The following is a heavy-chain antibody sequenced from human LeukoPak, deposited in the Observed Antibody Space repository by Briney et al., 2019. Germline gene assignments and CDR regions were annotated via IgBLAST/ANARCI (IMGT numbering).Heavy chain of an antibody. V-gene: IGHV3-11*01. D-gene: IGHD2-2*01. CDR1: GFTLSDYY. Sequence: PGGSLRLSCTASGFTLSDYYMSWTRQAPGNGLEWVSCISGSGTDIYYADSVKGRFTVSTDNAMNSLYLQMNSLRADDTAVYYCTRASRSTDHWGQGALVTVSS. J-gene: IGHJ4*02. CDR2: ISGSGTDI. CDR3: TRASRSTDH.